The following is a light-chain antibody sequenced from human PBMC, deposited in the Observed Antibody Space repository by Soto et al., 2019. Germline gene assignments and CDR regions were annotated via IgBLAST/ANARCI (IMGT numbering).Light chain of an antibody. CDR1: QSVLYSSNNRNH. Sequence: DIVMTQSPDSLAVSLGERATINCKSSQSVLYSSNNRNHLAWYQQKPGQPPKLLFYWASTRESGVPDRFSGSGSGTDFTLTISSLQAEDVAVYYCQQHFSPPFTFGQGTHPEIK. CDR2: WAS. J-gene: IGKJ2*01. CDR3: QQHFSPPFT. V-gene: IGKV4-1*01.